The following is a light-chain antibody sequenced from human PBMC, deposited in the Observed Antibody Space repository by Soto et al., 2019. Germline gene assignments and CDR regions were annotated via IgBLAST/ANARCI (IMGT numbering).Light chain of an antibody. V-gene: IGLV7-46*01. Sequence: QAVVTQEPSLTVSPGGTVTLTCGSSTGAVTSGHYPYWFQQKPGQAPRTLIYDTNNKHSWTPARFSGSLLGGKAALTLSGAQPEDEAEYYCFLSYNSALDWVFGGGIKLTVL. CDR1: TGAVTSGHY. CDR3: FLSYNSALDWV. J-gene: IGLJ3*02. CDR2: DTN.